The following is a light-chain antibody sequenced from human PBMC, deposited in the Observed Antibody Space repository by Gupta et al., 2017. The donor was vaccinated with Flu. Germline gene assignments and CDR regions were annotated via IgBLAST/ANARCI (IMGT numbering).Light chain of an antibody. J-gene: IGKJ1*01. V-gene: IGKV3-20*01. CDR2: GAS. Sequence: ELVLTQSPGTLSLSPGERATRSCRASQSVSSSYLAWYQQKPGQAPRLLIYGASSRATGIPDRFSGSGYGTEFTLTISRREPEDFAVYYCQHEGSSPWTFGQGTXVEIK. CDR1: QSVSSSY. CDR3: QHEGSSPWT.